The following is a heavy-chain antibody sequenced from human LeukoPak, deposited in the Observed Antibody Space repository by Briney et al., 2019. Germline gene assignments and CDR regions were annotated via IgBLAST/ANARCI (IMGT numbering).Heavy chain of an antibody. V-gene: IGHV3-23*01. CDR1: GFTFTNCA. Sequence: PGGSLILSCVASGFTFTNCAMTWVRQAPGKGLEWVSSISGSGSTTYYADSAKGRFTISRDNSKNTVYLQMNSLSVEDTAVYYCAKDQSRVGASDPFDSWGQGTLVTVPS. D-gene: IGHD1-26*01. CDR2: ISGSGSTT. CDR3: AKDQSRVGASDPFDS. J-gene: IGHJ5*01.